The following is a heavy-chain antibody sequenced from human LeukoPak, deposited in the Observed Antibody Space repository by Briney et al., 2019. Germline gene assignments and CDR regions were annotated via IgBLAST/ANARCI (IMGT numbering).Heavy chain of an antibody. CDR3: ARAIWRYCSSTSCPRGLDV. Sequence: SETLSLTCAVYGGSFSGYYWSWIRQPPGKGLEWIGEINHSGSTNYNPSLKSRVTISVDTSKNQFSLKLSSATAADTAVYYCARAIWRYCSSTSCPRGLDVWGQGTTVTVSS. CDR1: GGSFSGYY. J-gene: IGHJ6*02. V-gene: IGHV4-34*01. D-gene: IGHD2-2*01. CDR2: INHSGST.